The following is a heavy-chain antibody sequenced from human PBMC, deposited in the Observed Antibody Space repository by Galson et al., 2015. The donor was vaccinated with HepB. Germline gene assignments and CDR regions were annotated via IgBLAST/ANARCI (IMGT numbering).Heavy chain of an antibody. V-gene: IGHV3-48*04. J-gene: IGHJ6*02. D-gene: IGHD7-27*01. Sequence: SLRLSCAASGFTFSSYSMNWVRQAPGKGLEWVSYISSSSSTIYYADSVKGRFTISRDNAKNSLYLQMNSLRAEDTAVYYCARDPGRHWGSYYYYYGMDVWGQGTTVTVSS. CDR1: GFTFSSYS. CDR3: ARDPGRHWGSYYYYYGMDV. CDR2: ISSSSSTI.